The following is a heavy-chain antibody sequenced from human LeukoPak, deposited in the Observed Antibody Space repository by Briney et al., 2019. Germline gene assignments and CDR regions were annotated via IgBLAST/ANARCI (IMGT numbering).Heavy chain of an antibody. J-gene: IGHJ4*02. CDR3: ARDYGDYEDYFDY. V-gene: IGHV4-34*01. Sequence: PSETLSLTCAVYGGSFNGYYWSWIRQPPGKGLEWIGEINHSGSTNYNPSLKSRVTISVDTSKNQFSLKLSSVTAADTAVYYCARDYGDYEDYFDYWGQGALVTVSS. D-gene: IGHD4-17*01. CDR1: GGSFNGYY. CDR2: INHSGST.